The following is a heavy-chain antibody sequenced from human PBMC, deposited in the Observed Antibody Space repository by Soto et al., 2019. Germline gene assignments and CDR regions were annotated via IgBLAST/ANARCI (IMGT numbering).Heavy chain of an antibody. V-gene: IGHV1-69*06. D-gene: IGHD2-2*01. J-gene: IGHJ5*02. CDR2: IIPIFGTA. Sequence: SVKVSCKASGGTFSSYAISWVRQAPGQGLEWMGGIIPIFGTANYAQKFQGRVTITADKSTSTAYMELSSLRSEDTAVYYCARDHCSSTSCYRWFDPWGQGTLVTVYS. CDR1: GGTFSSYA. CDR3: ARDHCSSTSCYRWFDP.